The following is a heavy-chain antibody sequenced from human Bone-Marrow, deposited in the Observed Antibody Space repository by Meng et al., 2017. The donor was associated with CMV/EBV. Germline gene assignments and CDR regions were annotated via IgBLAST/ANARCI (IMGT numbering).Heavy chain of an antibody. J-gene: IGHJ4*02. D-gene: IGHD3-3*01. CDR2: INPNSGGA. CDR3: ARDPPYHDFWSDYYYFDY. V-gene: IGHV1-2*02. CDR1: GYTFTGYY. Sequence: ASVKVSCKASGYTFTGYYMHWVRQAPGQGLEWMGWINPNSGGANYAEKFQGRVTMTRDTSTTTAYMELRSLRSDDTAVYYCARDPPYHDFWSDYYYFDYWGQGTLVTVSS.